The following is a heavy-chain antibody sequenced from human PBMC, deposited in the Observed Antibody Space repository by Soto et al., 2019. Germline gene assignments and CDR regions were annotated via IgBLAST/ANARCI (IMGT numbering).Heavy chain of an antibody. V-gene: IGHV4-31*03. J-gene: IGHJ4*02. D-gene: IGHD6-13*01. Sequence: SETLSLTCSVSSDSMNSGGYYWSWIRQHPGKGLEWIGYIYSNGGTYYNPSLKSRVTISVDTSKNQFSLKLSSVTAADTAVYYCARQRQLVLDYWGQGTLVTVSS. CDR3: ARQRQLVLDY. CDR2: IYSNGGT. CDR1: SDSMNSGGYY.